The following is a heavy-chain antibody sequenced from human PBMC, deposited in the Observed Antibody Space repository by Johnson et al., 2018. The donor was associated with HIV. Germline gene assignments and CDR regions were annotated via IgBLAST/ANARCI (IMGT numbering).Heavy chain of an antibody. Sequence: VQLVESGGGLVQPGRSLRLSCTASGFTFGDYAMSWVRQAPGKGLEWVGFIRSKAYGGTTEYAASVKGRFTISRDDSKSIAYLQLNSLKTEDTAVYYCTRDRPHVGGIEYSSSSDAFDIWGQGTMVTVSS. D-gene: IGHD6-6*01. CDR2: IRSKAYGGTT. CDR1: GFTFGDYA. V-gene: IGHV3-49*04. J-gene: IGHJ3*02. CDR3: TRDRPHVGGIEYSSSSDAFDI.